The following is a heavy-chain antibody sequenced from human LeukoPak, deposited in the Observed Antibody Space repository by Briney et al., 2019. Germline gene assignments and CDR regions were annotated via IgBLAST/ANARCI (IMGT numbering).Heavy chain of an antibody. CDR3: TISRSHIDY. Sequence: GGSLRLSCAASGFTFTYAWMSWVRQAPGKGLEWVGRIKSETDGGTTAYGSPVKGRFTISRDDSKKTLFLQINTLKAEDTAIYYSTISRSHIDYWGQGTLVTVSS. CDR2: IKSETDGGTT. D-gene: IGHD1-26*01. V-gene: IGHV3-15*01. J-gene: IGHJ4*02. CDR1: GFTFTYAW.